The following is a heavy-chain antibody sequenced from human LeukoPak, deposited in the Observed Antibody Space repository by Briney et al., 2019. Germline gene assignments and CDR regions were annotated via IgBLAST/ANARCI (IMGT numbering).Heavy chain of an antibody. CDR1: GFTFSSYG. CDR2: ISYDGSNK. CDR3: ARVVRYFDLYYFYGMDV. Sequence: GRSLRLSCAASGFTFSSYGMHWVRQAPGKGLEWVAVISYDGSNKYYADSVKGRFTISRDNSKNTLYLQMNSLRGEDTAVYYCARVVRYFDLYYFYGMDVWGQGTTVTVSS. J-gene: IGHJ6*02. V-gene: IGHV3-30*03. D-gene: IGHD3-9*01.